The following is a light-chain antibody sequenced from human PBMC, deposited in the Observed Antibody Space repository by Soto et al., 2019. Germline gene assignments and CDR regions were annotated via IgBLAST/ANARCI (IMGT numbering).Light chain of an antibody. J-gene: IGKJ1*01. CDR1: QSISSY. CDR3: QQSYSTPWT. Sequence: DIQMTQSPSSLSASVGDRVTITCRASQSISSYLNWYQQKPGKAPKLLIYAASSLQSVVPSRFSGSGSGTDFTLTISSLQPEDFATYYGQQSYSTPWTFGQGTKVEIK. CDR2: AAS. V-gene: IGKV1-39*01.